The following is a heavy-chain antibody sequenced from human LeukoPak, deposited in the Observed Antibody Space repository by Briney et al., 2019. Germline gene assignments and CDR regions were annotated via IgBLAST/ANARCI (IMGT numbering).Heavy chain of an antibody. V-gene: IGHV3-15*01. J-gene: IGHJ4*02. D-gene: IGHD5-12*01. CDR1: GFTFSNAW. CDR3: TTGVGYSGYAV. CDR2: IKSETDGGTT. Sequence: GGSLRLSRAASGFTFSNAWMTWVRQAPGKGLEWVGRIKSETDGGTTDYAAPVKGRFTISRDDSKNTLYLQMNSLKTEDTAVYYCTTGVGYSGYAVWGQGTLVTVSS.